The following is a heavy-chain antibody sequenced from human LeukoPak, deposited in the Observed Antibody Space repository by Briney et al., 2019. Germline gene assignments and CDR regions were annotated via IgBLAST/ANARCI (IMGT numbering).Heavy chain of an antibody. D-gene: IGHD4-23*01. Sequence: PSETLSLTCTVSGGSISSYYWSWIRQPPGKGLEWIGYIYYSGSTNYNPSLKSRVTISVDTSKNQFSLKLSSVTAADTAVYYCASSPGHYGGNSPFDAFDIWGQGTMVTVSS. CDR2: IYYSGST. CDR1: GGSISSYY. V-gene: IGHV4-59*12. CDR3: ASSPGHYGGNSPFDAFDI. J-gene: IGHJ3*02.